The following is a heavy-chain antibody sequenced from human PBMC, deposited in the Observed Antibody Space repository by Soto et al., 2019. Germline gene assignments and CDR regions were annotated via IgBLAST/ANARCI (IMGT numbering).Heavy chain of an antibody. CDR3: AHTWGLPFDY. J-gene: IGHJ4*02. V-gene: IGHV2-5*01. CDR1: GFSLRTTGVG. Sequence: QITLKESGPTLVEPTQTLTLTCTYSGFSLRTTGVGVGWIRQPPGKALEWLGIIHWNDDKRYSPSLKNRFTLTSDISKSQVVLTMTNMDPVDTATYYCAHTWGLPFDYWGQGTLVIVSS. D-gene: IGHD3-16*01. CDR2: IHWNDDK.